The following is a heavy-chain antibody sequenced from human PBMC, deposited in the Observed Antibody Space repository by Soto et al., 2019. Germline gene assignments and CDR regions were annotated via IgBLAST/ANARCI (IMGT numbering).Heavy chain of an antibody. V-gene: IGHV3-23*01. D-gene: IGHD3-10*01. CDR2: ISTTGGST. CDR3: ARPDGSTYSFRY. J-gene: IGHJ4*02. Sequence: DVQLLESGGSLVQPGGSLRLSCAASGFTFNAYSLSWVRQAPGKGLEWVSAISTTGGSTYYAESVKGRFTISRDNSQNTLSLQMSSLRAEDTAVYFCARPDGSTYSFRYWGQGTLVTVSS. CDR1: GFTFNAYS.